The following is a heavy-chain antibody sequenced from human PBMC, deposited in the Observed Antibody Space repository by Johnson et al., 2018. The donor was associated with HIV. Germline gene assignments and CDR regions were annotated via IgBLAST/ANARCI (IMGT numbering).Heavy chain of an antibody. V-gene: IGHV3-30*02. CDR3: ARRGLGINYAFDI. CDR2: IRYDGSNK. Sequence: QVQLVESGGGVVQPGGSLRLSCVASGFTFSSYAMHWVRQAPGKGLEWVAFIRYDGSNKYYADSVKGRFTISRDNSNNTLYLQMNSLRAEDTAVYYCARRGLGINYAFDIWGQGTMVTVSS. J-gene: IGHJ3*02. CDR1: GFTFSSYA. D-gene: IGHD1-14*01.